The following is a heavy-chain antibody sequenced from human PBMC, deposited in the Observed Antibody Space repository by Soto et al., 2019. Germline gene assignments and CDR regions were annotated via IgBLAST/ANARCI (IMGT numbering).Heavy chain of an antibody. Sequence: GGSLRLSCAASGSTFSSYAMHWVRQAPGKGLEWVSVISYDGSNKYFADSVKGRFTISRDNSKNTLYLQMNSLRAEDTAVYYCAKNVWGITIFGGMDVWGQGTTVTVSS. CDR3: AKNVWGITIFGGMDV. J-gene: IGHJ6*02. V-gene: IGHV3-30-3*02. CDR1: GSTFSSYA. D-gene: IGHD3-9*01. CDR2: ISYDGSNK.